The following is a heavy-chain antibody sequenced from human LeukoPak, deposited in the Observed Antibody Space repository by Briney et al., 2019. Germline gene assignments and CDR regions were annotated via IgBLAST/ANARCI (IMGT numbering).Heavy chain of an antibody. CDR1: GGSINSYY. CDR3: ARAIAIPAAMSQYFFYYGMDV. D-gene: IGHD2-2*01. J-gene: IGHJ6*02. V-gene: IGHV4-59*01. CDR2: IYYSGST. Sequence: SETLSLTCTVSGGSINSYYWSWIRQPPGKGLEWIGYIYYSGSTNYNPSLKSRVTISVDTSKNQFSLKLSSVTAADTAVYYCARAIAIPAAMSQYFFYYGMDVWGQGTTVTVSS.